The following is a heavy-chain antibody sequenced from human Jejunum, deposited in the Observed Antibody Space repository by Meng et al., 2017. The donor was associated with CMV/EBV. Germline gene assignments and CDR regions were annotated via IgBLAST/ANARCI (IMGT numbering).Heavy chain of an antibody. D-gene: IGHD1-1*01. CDR1: GVTGSNSA. CDR2: IIPILGKA. CDR3: ARVTTFYYALDV. Sequence: ASGVTGSNSALSWVRQAPVQGLEWMGMIIPILGKATYAQKFQGRATITADKFTGTSFLDLSSLRSEDTAVYFCARVTTFYYALDVWSQGTTVTVSS. V-gene: IGHV1-69*04. J-gene: IGHJ6*02.